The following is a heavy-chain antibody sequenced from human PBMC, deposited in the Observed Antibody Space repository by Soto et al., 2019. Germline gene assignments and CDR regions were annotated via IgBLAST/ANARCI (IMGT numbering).Heavy chain of an antibody. CDR1: GGSISSYY. Sequence: PSETLSLTCTVSGGSISSYYWSWIRQPPGKGLEWIGYIYYSGSTNYNPSLKSRVTISVDTSKNQFSLKLSSVTAADTVVYYCARDDDFWSGSRFDPWGQGTLVTVSS. D-gene: IGHD3-3*01. CDR2: IYYSGST. V-gene: IGHV4-59*01. CDR3: ARDDDFWSGSRFDP. J-gene: IGHJ5*02.